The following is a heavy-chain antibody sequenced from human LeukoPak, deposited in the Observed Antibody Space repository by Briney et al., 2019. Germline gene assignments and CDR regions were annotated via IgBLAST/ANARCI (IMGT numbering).Heavy chain of an antibody. J-gene: IGHJ6*02. D-gene: IGHD2/OR15-2a*01. Sequence: GGSLRLSCATSGFTFSDAWMTWVRQGPGKGLEWVGRIKSKLDGETTNYAAPVRGRFTISRDDSKNTVYQQINILKTEATAVYYCTSVLVRSNYYYYGMDVWGQGTTVTVSS. CDR2: IKSKLDGETT. V-gene: IGHV3-15*01. CDR1: GFTFSDAW. CDR3: TSVLVRSNYYYYGMDV.